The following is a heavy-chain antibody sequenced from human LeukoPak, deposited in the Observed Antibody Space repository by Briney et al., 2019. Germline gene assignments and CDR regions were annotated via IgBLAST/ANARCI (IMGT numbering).Heavy chain of an antibody. V-gene: IGHV3-23*01. J-gene: IGHJ4*02. CDR2: ISGSGGST. D-gene: IGHD1-1*01. CDR3: AERRNLSGTETFDY. Sequence: GGSLRLSCAASGFTFSSYAMSWVRQAPGKGLEWVSAISGSGGSTYYADSVKGRFTISRDNSKNTLYLQMNSLRAEDTAVYYCAERRNLSGTETFDYWGQGTLVTVSS. CDR1: GFTFSSYA.